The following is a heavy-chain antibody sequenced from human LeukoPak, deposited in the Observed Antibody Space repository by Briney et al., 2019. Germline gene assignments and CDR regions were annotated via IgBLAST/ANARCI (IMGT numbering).Heavy chain of an antibody. V-gene: IGHV4-31*03. D-gene: IGHD4-11*01. J-gene: IGHJ4*02. CDR3: ATVTATTVATAIFDY. Sequence: SETLSLTCTVSGGSISSGGYYWSWIRQHPGKGLEWIGYIYYSGSTYYNPSLKSRVTISVDTSKNQFSLKLSSLTAAATAVYYSATVTATTVATAIFDYWGQGTLVTVSS. CDR1: GGSISSGGYY. CDR2: IYYSGST.